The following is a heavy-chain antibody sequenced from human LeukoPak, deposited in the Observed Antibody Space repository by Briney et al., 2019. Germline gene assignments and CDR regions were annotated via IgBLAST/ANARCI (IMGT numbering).Heavy chain of an antibody. CDR3: ARDDGITNWFDP. CDR1: GFTFDDYG. J-gene: IGHJ5*02. Sequence: GGSLRLSCAASGFTFDDYGMSWVRQAPGKGLERVSVIYSGGSTYYADSVKGRFTISSDNSKNTLYLQMNSLRAEDTAVYYCARDDGITNWFDPWGQGTLVTVSS. D-gene: IGHD1-14*01. CDR2: IYSGGST. V-gene: IGHV3-66*02.